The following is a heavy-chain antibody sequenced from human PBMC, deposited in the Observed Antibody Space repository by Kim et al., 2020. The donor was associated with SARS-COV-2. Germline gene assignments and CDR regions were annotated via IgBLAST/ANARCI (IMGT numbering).Heavy chain of an antibody. V-gene: IGHV3-11*01. J-gene: IGHJ4*02. CDR3: VREPSN. CDR2: GGSSM. D-gene: IGHD6-6*01. Sequence: GGSSMKCADSVNGRFSISRENANKSLSLQMNSLTPEDTAVYYCVREPSNWGQGTLVTVSS.